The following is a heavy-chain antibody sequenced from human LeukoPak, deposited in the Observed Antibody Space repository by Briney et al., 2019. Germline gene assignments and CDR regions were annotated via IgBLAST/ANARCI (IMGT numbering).Heavy chain of an antibody. CDR2: IRGSHTGRLGTT. Sequence: PGGSLRLSCAASGFTFITHDMSWVRQPPGKGLEWVSVIRGSHTGRLGTTYYADSVQGRFTISRDNSNNALYLQMHSLRAEDTAMYFCAKGGYFSFDMWGQGTKVTVSS. CDR1: GFTFITHD. CDR3: AKGGYFSFDM. V-gene: IGHV3-23*01. D-gene: IGHD2-2*03. J-gene: IGHJ3*02.